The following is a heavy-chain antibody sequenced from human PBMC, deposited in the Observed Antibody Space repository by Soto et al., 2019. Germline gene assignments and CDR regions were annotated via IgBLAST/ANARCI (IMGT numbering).Heavy chain of an antibody. CDR1: GASITSNSLF. CDR3: AGQTFTIAAASYGRSNWFDP. V-gene: IGHV4-39*01. CDR2: IYFTGNT. Sequence: SETLSLTCSALGASITSNSLFWDWVRKPPGKGLEWIGTIYFTGNTYYTPSLKSRLTMSIDTSKNEFSLRLNSVTAADTAVYYCAGQTFTIAAASYGRSNWFDPWGPGTLVTVS. J-gene: IGHJ5*02. D-gene: IGHD6-25*01.